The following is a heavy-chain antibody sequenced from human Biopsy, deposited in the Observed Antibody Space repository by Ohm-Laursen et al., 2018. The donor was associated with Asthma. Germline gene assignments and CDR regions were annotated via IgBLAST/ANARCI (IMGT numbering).Heavy chain of an antibody. Sequence: SSAKVSCKSLGGTFNTYVIGWVRQAPGQGLEWMGGINSVFGTTTYPQKFQDRVTITADDSTSTVYMELSSLRSEDTAVYYCARKAGSCISRTCYSLDFWGQGTLVTGSS. D-gene: IGHD2-2*01. CDR3: ARKAGSCISRTCYSLDF. CDR2: INSVFGTT. CDR1: GGTFNTYV. J-gene: IGHJ4*02. V-gene: IGHV1-69*01.